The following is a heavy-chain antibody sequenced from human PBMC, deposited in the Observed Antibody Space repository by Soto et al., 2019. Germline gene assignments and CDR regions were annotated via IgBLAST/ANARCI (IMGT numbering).Heavy chain of an antibody. CDR1: GGSISSGDYY. Sequence: TLSLTCTVSGGSISSGDYYWSWIRQPPGKGLEWIGYIYYSGSTYYNPSLKSRVTISVDTSKNQFSLKLSSVTAADTAVYYRAREVRAGFWSGYSTPYFDYWGQGTLVTVSS. CDR2: IYYSGST. CDR3: AREVRAGFWSGYSTPYFDY. V-gene: IGHV4-30-4*01. J-gene: IGHJ4*02. D-gene: IGHD3-3*01.